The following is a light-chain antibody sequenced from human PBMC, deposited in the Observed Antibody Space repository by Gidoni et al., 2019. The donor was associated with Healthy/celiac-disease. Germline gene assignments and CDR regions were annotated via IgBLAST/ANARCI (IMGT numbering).Light chain of an antibody. CDR2: DVS. CDR3: CSYAGSYTKV. J-gene: IGLJ3*02. CDR1: SSDVGGYNY. Sequence: QSALTQPRSVSGSSGPSVTISCTGTSSDVGGYNYVSWYQQHPGKAPKLMIYDVSKRPSGVPDRFSGSKSGNTASLTISGLQAEDEADYYCCSYAGSYTKVFGGGTKLTVL. V-gene: IGLV2-11*01.